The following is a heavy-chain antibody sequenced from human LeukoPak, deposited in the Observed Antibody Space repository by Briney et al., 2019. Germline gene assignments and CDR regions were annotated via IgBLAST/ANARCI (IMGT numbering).Heavy chain of an antibody. CDR3: AKTGDYYDRDDY. V-gene: IGHV3-23*01. CDR1: GFTFSSYA. CDR2: ISGSGGST. J-gene: IGHJ4*02. Sequence: PGGSLRLSCAASGFTFSSYAMSWVRQAPGKGLEWVSAISGSGGSTYYADSAKGRFTISRDNSKNTLYLQMNSLRAEDMAVYYCAKTGDYYDRDDYWGQGTLVTVSS. D-gene: IGHD3-22*01.